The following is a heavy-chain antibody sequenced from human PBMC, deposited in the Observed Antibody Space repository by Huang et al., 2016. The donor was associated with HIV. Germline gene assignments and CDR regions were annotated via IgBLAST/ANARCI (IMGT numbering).Heavy chain of an antibody. J-gene: IGHJ3*02. D-gene: IGHD3-10*01. CDR2: FAPEQGET. CDR3: ATGVDTYDDI. V-gene: IGHV1-24*01. CDR1: CSTLPELS. Sequence: QVQLVQSGADVQKPGASVKVSCKFSCSTLPELSIPWVRPAPGKGLEWMGGFAPEQGETNYAQNCQGRVTMTEDTSTDTADMELNRRRSEDTAVYYCATGVDTYDDIWGQGTMVIASS.